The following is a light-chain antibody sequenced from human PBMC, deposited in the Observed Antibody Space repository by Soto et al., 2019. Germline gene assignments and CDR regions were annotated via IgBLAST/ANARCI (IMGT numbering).Light chain of an antibody. CDR1: QGISSY. Sequence: IQLTQSPSSLSASVGDRVTITCRASQGISSYLAWYQQKPGKAPKLLIYDTSTLQSGVPSRFSGSGSGTDFTLTISSLQPEDFATYYCQQSNSYPLMYTFGQGTKLEIK. CDR2: DTS. J-gene: IGKJ2*01. V-gene: IGKV1-9*01. CDR3: QQSNSYPLMYT.